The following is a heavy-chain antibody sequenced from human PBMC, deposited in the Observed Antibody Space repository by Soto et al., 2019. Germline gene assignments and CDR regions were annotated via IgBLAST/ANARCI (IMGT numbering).Heavy chain of an antibody. CDR2: MNPNSGDT. CDR1: GYTFSTYD. J-gene: IGHJ6*02. D-gene: IGHD3-10*01. CDR3: ASVNYYGSGSYQDFFYFYALDV. Sequence: ASVKVSCKTSGYTFSTYDINWVRQAPGQGLEWMGWMNPNSGDTGYAQKFLGRLTMTRDSSIRTVYMELSSLSSEDTAVYYCASVNYYGSGSYQDFFYFYALDVWGQGTTVTVSS. V-gene: IGHV1-8*01.